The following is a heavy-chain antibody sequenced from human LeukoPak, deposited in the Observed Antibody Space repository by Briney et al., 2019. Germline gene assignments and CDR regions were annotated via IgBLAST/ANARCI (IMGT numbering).Heavy chain of an antibody. CDR3: TRDLPTPPYNWFDP. J-gene: IGHJ5*02. CDR2: IYISGIT. Sequence: SETLSLTCTVSGGSISSYYWSWIRQPAGKGLEWIGRIYISGITDYNPSLKSPVTMSLDTSKNQFSLKLSSVTAADTAVYYCTRDLPTPPYNWFDPWGQGTLVTVSS. CDR1: GGSISSYY. V-gene: IGHV4-4*07. D-gene: IGHD5/OR15-5a*01.